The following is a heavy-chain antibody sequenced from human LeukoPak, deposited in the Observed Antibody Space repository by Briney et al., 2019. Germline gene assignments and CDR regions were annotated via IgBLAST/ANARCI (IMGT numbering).Heavy chain of an antibody. CDR3: ARDAYYGSGSYSM. J-gene: IGHJ4*02. D-gene: IGHD3-10*01. CDR2: IKQDGSEK. Sequence: GGSLRLSCAASGFTFSDYYMSWIRQAPGKGLEWVANIKQDGSEKYYVDSVKGRFTISRDNAKNSLYLQMNSLRAEDTAVYYCARDAYYGSGSYSMWGQGSLVTVSS. V-gene: IGHV3-7*01. CDR1: GFTFSDYY.